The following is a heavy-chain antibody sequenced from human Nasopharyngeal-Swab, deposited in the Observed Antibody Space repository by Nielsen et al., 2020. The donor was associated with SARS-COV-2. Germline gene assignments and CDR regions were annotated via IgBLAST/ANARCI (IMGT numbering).Heavy chain of an antibody. Sequence: GGSLRLSCSASGFTFSSYAMHWVRQAPGKGLEYVSATSSNGGSTYYADSVKGRFTISRDNSKNTLYLQMNSLRAEDTAVYYCASNSGYDLFLDYWGQGTLVTVSS. CDR2: TSSNGGST. V-gene: IGHV3-64*04. D-gene: IGHD5-12*01. CDR3: ASNSGYDLFLDY. CDR1: GFTFSSYA. J-gene: IGHJ4*02.